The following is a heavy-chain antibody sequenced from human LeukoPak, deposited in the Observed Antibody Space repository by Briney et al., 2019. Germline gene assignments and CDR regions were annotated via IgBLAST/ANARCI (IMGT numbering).Heavy chain of an antibody. V-gene: IGHV3-53*01. CDR1: VFTVRTNY. CDR3: ATESRSSSNWYYPSAV. CDR2: IYNGGDT. Sequence: GGSLRLSCAASVFTVRTNYMTWVRQAPGKGLEWVSIIYNGGDTYYADSVRGRFTISRDNSKNTVFLQMNSLRGEDTAVYYCATESRSSSNWYYPSAVWGQGTLVTVSS. J-gene: IGHJ4*02. D-gene: IGHD6-13*01.